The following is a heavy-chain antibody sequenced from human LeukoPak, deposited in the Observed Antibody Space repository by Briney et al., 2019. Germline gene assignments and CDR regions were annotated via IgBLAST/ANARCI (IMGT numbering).Heavy chain of an antibody. CDR2: IYYSGST. Sequence: SETLSLTCAVSGGSISGYYWSWIRQSPDKGLEWIGYIYYSGSTNYNPSLQSRVTISVDTSKNQFSLKLSSVTAADTAVYYCARVSGSYYSDYWGRGTLVTVSS. CDR3: ARVSGSYYSDY. CDR1: GGSISGYY. V-gene: IGHV4-59*01. J-gene: IGHJ4*02. D-gene: IGHD1-26*01.